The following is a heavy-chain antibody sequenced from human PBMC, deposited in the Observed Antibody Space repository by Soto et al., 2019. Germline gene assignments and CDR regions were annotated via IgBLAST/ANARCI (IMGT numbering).Heavy chain of an antibody. J-gene: IGHJ4*02. CDR2: TSKDGDKK. V-gene: IGHV3-30-3*01. CDR3: AREWRVANPGY. CDR1: GFTFSNYS. D-gene: IGHD2-8*01. Sequence: GGSLTLSCAASGFTFSNYSMHWVRQAPGKGLEWVAVTSKDGDKKYYADSVKGRFTISRDNSKNMLYLQMNSLRPEDTAVYYCAREWRVANPGYWGQGTQVTVSS.